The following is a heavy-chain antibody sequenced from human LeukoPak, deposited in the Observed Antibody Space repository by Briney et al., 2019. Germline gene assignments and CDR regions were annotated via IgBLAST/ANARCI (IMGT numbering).Heavy chain of an antibody. V-gene: IGHV4-34*09. CDR3: SRFVGTLDY. D-gene: IGHD6-13*01. Sequence: SETLSLTCAVYGGSFSGYYWSWIRQPPGKGLEWIGEINHSGSTNYNPSLKSRVTISVDTSKNQFSLKLSSVTAADTAVYYCSRFVGTLDYWGQGTLVTVSS. CDR2: INHSGST. CDR1: GGSFSGYY. J-gene: IGHJ4*02.